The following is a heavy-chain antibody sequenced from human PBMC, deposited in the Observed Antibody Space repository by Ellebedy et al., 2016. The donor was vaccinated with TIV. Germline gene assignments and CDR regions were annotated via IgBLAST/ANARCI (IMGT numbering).Heavy chain of an antibody. Sequence: ASVKVSXKASGYTFTSYGISWVRQAPGQGLEWMGWISAYNGNTNYAQKLQGRVTMTTDTSTSTAYMELRSLRSDDTAVYYCARFCSGGSCYYDYFDYWGQGTLVTVSS. CDR1: GYTFTSYG. V-gene: IGHV1-18*01. J-gene: IGHJ4*02. CDR2: ISAYNGNT. CDR3: ARFCSGGSCYYDYFDY. D-gene: IGHD2-15*01.